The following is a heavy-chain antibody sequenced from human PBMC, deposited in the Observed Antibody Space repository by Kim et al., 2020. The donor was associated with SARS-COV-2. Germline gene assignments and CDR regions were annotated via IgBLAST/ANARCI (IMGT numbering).Heavy chain of an antibody. D-gene: IGHD6-19*01. CDR3: ARDFPGIAVAGMQNTLDY. J-gene: IGHJ4*02. CDR1: GGTFSSYA. V-gene: IGHV1-69*04. Sequence: SVKVSCKASGGTFSSYAISWVRQAPGQGLEWMGRIIPILGIANYAQKFQGRVTITADTSTSTAYMELSSLRSEDTAVYYCARDFPGIAVAGMQNTLDYWGQGTLVAVSS. CDR2: IIPILGIA.